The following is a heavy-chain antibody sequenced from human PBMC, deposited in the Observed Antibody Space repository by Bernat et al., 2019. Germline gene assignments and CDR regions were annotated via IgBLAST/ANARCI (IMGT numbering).Heavy chain of an antibody. D-gene: IGHD4-17*01. CDR1: GGSISSSSYY. J-gene: IGHJ1*01. V-gene: IGHV4-39*01. CDR3: ASTTTVTTAEYFQH. Sequence: QLQLQESGPGLVKPSETLSLTCTVSGGSISSSSYYWGWISQPPGKGLEWIGSIYYSGSTYYNPSLKSRVTISVDTSKNQFSLKLSSVTAADTAVYYCASTTTVTTAEYFQHWGQGTLVTVSS. CDR2: IYYSGST.